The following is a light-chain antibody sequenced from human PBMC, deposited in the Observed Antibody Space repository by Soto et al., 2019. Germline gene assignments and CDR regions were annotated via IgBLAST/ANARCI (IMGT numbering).Light chain of an antibody. Sequence: DIVMTQSPDSLAVSLGERATINCKTSQSVLYNSNNKNCLAWYQQKPGQPPKLLIYWTSTRESGVPDRFSGSGSGTDFTLTISSLQAEDVALYYCQQYFISPPTFGQGTKVDIK. CDR3: QQYFISPPT. CDR1: QSVLYNSNNKNC. CDR2: WTS. J-gene: IGKJ1*01. V-gene: IGKV4-1*01.